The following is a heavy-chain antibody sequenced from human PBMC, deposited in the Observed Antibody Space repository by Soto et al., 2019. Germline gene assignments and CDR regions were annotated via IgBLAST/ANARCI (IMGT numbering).Heavy chain of an antibody. D-gene: IGHD4-17*01. V-gene: IGHV4-59*01. CDR2: IYYSGST. J-gene: IGHJ4*02. CDR3: ARDSYGDSLDY. CDR1: GGSISSYY. Sequence: QVQLQESGPGLVKPSETLSLTCTVSGGSISSYYWCWIRQPPGKGLECIGYIYYSGSTNYNPSLKSRVTISVDTSKNQFSLKLTSVTAADTAVYYCARDSYGDSLDYWGQGTLVTVSS.